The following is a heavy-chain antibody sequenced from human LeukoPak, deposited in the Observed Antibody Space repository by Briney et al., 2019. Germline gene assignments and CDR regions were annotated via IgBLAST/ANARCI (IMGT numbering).Heavy chain of an antibody. Sequence: GGSLRLSCAASGFTFSSYAMSWVRQAPGKGLEWVSSTTASGGSTYYADSVKGRFTMSRDNSKNTLFLQMNSLRDEDTAVYYCAKGDTTWELPHDYWGQGTLVTVSS. J-gene: IGHJ4*02. CDR1: GFTFSSYA. CDR3: AKGDTTWELPHDY. V-gene: IGHV3-23*01. D-gene: IGHD1-26*01. CDR2: TTASGGST.